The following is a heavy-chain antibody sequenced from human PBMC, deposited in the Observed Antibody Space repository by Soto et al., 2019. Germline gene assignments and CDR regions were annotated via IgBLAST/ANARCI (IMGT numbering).Heavy chain of an antibody. Sequence: SETLSLTCSVSTDSMRTYSWTWIRQSPGKGLEWIGYVYHTGRTEYNPSLESRVTISIDMSKKQFSLQLTSVTAADTAVYFCARDDTTGLLEFWDQGTLVTVSS. CDR3: ARDDTTGLLEF. CDR1: TDSMRTYS. CDR2: VYHTGRT. V-gene: IGHV4-59*01. J-gene: IGHJ4*02.